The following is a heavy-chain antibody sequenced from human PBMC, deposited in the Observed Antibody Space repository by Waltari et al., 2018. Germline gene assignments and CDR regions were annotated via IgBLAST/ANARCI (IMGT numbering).Heavy chain of an antibody. CDR2: IYHSGST. D-gene: IGHD4-17*01. CDR1: GYSISSGYY. CDR3: ARVRGTTVDY. J-gene: IGHJ4*02. V-gene: IGHV4-38-2*01. Sequence: QVQLQESGPGLVKPSETLSLTCAVSGYSISSGYYWGWIRQPPGKGLEWIGGIYHSGSTYYTPSLQSRVTVSVDTSKTQFSLKLSSVTAADTAVYYCARVRGTTVDYWGQGTLVTVSS.